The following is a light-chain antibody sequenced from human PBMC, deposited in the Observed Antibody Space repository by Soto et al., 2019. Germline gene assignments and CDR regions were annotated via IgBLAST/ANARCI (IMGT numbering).Light chain of an antibody. CDR1: SSDVGKYNF. Sequence: QSALTQPPSASGSPGQSVTISCTGASSDVGKYNFVSWYQQHPGKAPKLMIYGVTERPSGVPDRFSGSKSGNTASLTVSGLQAEDEADYYCTSYAGSSIPVVFGGGTKVTVL. J-gene: IGLJ2*01. CDR3: TSYAGSSIPVV. V-gene: IGLV2-8*01. CDR2: GVT.